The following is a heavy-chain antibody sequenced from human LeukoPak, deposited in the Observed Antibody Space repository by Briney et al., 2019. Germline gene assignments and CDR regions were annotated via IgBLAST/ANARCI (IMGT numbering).Heavy chain of an antibody. J-gene: IGHJ4*02. Sequence: GGSLRLSCTASGFTFGDYAMSWFRQAPGKGLEWVGRIKENSVGGTIDYAAPVQGRFTISRDDSKNTVYLEMNSLKTEDTAVYYCTAGLGLTNDDSWGQGTLVTVSS. CDR2: IKENSVGGTI. CDR3: TAGLGLTNDDS. V-gene: IGHV3-15*01. CDR1: GFTFGDYA. D-gene: IGHD2-8*01.